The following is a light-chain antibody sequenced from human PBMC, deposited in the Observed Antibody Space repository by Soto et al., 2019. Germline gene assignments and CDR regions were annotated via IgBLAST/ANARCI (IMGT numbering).Light chain of an antibody. J-gene: IGKJ1*01. V-gene: IGKV3-20*01. CDR1: QTVSSS. Sequence: EIVLTHSPGTLSLSPCERATLSCSASQTVSSSLAWYQQKPGQAPRLLISGASSRAADIPDRFSGSGSGTDFTLTINRLEPEDFAVYYCQQYGGSPRTFGQGTKVDIK. CDR3: QQYGGSPRT. CDR2: GAS.